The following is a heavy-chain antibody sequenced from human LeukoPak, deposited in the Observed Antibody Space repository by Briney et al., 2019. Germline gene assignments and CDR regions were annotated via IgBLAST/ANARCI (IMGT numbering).Heavy chain of an antibody. J-gene: IGHJ4*02. Sequence: PGESLRLSCAASGFTFSSYAMHWVRQAPGKGLEWVAVISYDGSNKYYADSVKGRFTISRDNSKNTLYLQMNSLRAEDTAVYYCARDPPGIQLWFVFDYWGQGTLVTVSS. D-gene: IGHD5-18*01. V-gene: IGHV3-30*04. CDR3: ARDPPGIQLWFVFDY. CDR1: GFTFSSYA. CDR2: ISYDGSNK.